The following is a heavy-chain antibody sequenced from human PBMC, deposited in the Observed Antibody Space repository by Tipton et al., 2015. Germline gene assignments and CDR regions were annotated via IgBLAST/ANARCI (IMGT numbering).Heavy chain of an antibody. J-gene: IGHJ4*02. CDR3: ATGRSIAARPFDY. V-gene: IGHV4-39*07. Sequence: LRLSCTVSGGSISSSSYYWAWIRQPPGKGLEWIGAISHSGKTYSNPSLKSRVTISVDTSKNQLSLKLSSVTAADTAVHYCATGRSIAARPFDYWGQGTLVTVSS. D-gene: IGHD6-6*01. CDR2: ISHSGKT. CDR1: GGSISSSSYY.